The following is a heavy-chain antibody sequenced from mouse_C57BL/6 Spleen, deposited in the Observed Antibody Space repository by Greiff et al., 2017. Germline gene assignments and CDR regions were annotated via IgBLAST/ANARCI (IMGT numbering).Heavy chain of an antibody. CDR2: INPSNGGT. Sequence: QVQLQQPGTELVKPGASVKLSCKASGYTFTSYWMHWVKQRPGQGLEWIGNINPSNGGTNYNENFKSKATLTVDKSSSTAYMQLSSLTSEDSAVYYCAREGITTVEAWFAYWGQGTLVTVSA. J-gene: IGHJ3*01. CDR3: AREGITTVEAWFAY. V-gene: IGHV1-53*01. CDR1: GYTFTSYW. D-gene: IGHD1-1*01.